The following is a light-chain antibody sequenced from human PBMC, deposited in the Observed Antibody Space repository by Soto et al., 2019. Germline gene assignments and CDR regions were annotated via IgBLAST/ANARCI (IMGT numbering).Light chain of an antibody. V-gene: IGKV3-20*01. CDR2: AAA. CDR3: QQYGTSQVT. Sequence: EILLTQSPGTLSLSPSETATLSCRASQGVRYNYLAWYQQRPGQPPRLLIYAAASRASGIPDRFSGSVSGTDFALTIRSLEPEAFAGYFCQQYGTSQVTCGGGTKVEI. CDR1: QGVRYNY. J-gene: IGKJ4*01.